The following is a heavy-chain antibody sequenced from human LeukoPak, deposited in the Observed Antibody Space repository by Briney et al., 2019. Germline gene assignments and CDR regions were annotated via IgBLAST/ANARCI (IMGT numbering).Heavy chain of an antibody. CDR1: GGTFSSYA. J-gene: IGHJ5*02. Sequence: SVKVSCKASGGTFSSYAISWVRQAPGQGLEWMGRIIPIFGTANYAQKFQGRVTITADESTSTAYMELSSLRSEDTAVYYCARDTYDFWSGYYPYNWFDPWGQGTLVTVSS. CDR2: IIPIFGTA. D-gene: IGHD3-3*01. CDR3: ARDTYDFWSGYYPYNWFDP. V-gene: IGHV1-69*15.